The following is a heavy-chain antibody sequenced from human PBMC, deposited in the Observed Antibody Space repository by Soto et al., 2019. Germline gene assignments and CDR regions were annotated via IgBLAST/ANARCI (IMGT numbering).Heavy chain of an antibody. V-gene: IGHV3-30*18. Sequence: LSCAASGFTFSNYGMHWVRQAPGKGLEWVAIISYDGDNEYYADSVRGRFTISRDNAQNSLYLQMNSLRAEDTAVYYCAKISNYGFDYWGQGTLVTVSS. CDR2: ISYDGDNE. CDR1: GFTFSNYG. J-gene: IGHJ4*02. D-gene: IGHD3-10*01. CDR3: AKISNYGFDY.